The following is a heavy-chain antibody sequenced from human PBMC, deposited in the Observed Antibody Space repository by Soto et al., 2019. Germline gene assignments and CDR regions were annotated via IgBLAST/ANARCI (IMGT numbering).Heavy chain of an antibody. Sequence: SETLSLTCTVSGGSISSGGYYWIWIRQHPGKGLEWIGYIYYSGSTYYNPSLKSRVTISVDTSKNQFSLELSFVTAADTAVYYCARGPTPSWSSYRFSYFDSWAHGSLVTV. V-gene: IGHV4-31*03. D-gene: IGHD3-3*01. CDR3: ARGPTPSWSSYRFSYFDS. J-gene: IGHJ4*01. CDR2: IYYSGST. CDR1: GGSISSGGYY.